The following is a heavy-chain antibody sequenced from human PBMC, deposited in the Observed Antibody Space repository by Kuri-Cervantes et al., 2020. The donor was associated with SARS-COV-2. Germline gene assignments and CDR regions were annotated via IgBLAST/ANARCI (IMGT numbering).Heavy chain of an antibody. J-gene: IGHJ4*02. CDR2: ISWNSGSI. D-gene: IGHD2-15*01. V-gene: IGHV3-9*01. CDR1: GFTFDDYA. CDR3: AKDPHGIVVVVAAIDQ. Sequence: SLKISCAASGFTFDDYAMHWVRQAPGKGLEWVSGISWNSGSIGYADSVKGRFTISRDNAKNSLYLQMNSLRPDDTAVYYCAKDPHGIVVVVAAIDQWGQGTLVTVS.